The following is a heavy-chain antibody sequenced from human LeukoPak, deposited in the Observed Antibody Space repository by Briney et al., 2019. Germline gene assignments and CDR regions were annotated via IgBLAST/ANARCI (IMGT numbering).Heavy chain of an antibody. CDR1: GVTFSSYW. CDR3: ARRYTVVTLVDYYYYLDV. J-gene: IGHJ6*03. CDR2: IKQDGSEK. Sequence: GGSLRLSCAASGVTFSSYWMSWVRQAPGEGVEWGANIKQDGSEKYYVDSVKGRFTISRDNAKNSLYLQMNSLSAEDTAVYYCARRYTVVTLVDYYYYLDVWGKGTTVTVSS. D-gene: IGHD4-23*01. V-gene: IGHV3-7*01.